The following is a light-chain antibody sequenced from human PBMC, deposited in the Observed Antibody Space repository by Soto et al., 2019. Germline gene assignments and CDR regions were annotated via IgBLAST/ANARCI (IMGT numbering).Light chain of an antibody. CDR3: LQYNTFPHT. CDR2: DAT. CDR1: QMIARR. Sequence: IQMTQSPSTLSASVGHTVTLTCRSSQMIARRLAWYQQKPGTAPRLIIYDATSLQSGVPSRFSASASGTDFTLTISSLHPDDFATYYCLQYNTFPHTFGQGTKLEI. J-gene: IGKJ2*01. V-gene: IGKV1-5*01.